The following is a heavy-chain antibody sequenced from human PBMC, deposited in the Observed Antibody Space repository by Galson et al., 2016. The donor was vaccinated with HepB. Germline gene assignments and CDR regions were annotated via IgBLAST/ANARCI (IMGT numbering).Heavy chain of an antibody. D-gene: IGHD3-10*01. J-gene: IGHJ3*02. CDR2: IKPNDGGT. CDR3: ARDYIGEDAFDI. Sequence: QSGAEVKKPGASLKVSCKASGYIFTNFHMHWVRQAPGQGLEWLGIIKPNDGGTTYAQKFQGRVTMTRDTSTSTVYMELSSLTSEDTAVYFCARDYIGEDAFDICGQGTMVTVSS. V-gene: IGHV1-46*01. CDR1: GYIFTNFH.